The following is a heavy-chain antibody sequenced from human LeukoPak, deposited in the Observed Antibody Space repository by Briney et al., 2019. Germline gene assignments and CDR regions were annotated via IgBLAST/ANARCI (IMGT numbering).Heavy chain of an antibody. CDR1: GFTFSYYW. V-gene: IGHV3-11*01. CDR2: ISSSGSTI. D-gene: IGHD2-8*02. Sequence: GGSLRLSCAASGFTFSYYWMSWVRQAPGKGLEWVSYISSSGSTIYYADSVKGRFTISRDNAKNSLYLQMNSLRAEDTAVYYCARDPGLDAFDTWGQGTMVTVSS. CDR3: ARDPGLDAFDT. J-gene: IGHJ3*02.